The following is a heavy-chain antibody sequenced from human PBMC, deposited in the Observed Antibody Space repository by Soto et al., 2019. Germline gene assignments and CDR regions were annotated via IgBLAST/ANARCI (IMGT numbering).Heavy chain of an antibody. CDR3: ARGHNDYVWGSYRWALDY. CDR1: GGSISSYY. CDR2: IYYSGST. J-gene: IGHJ4*02. V-gene: IGHV4-59*13. Sequence: SETLSLTSTVSGGSISSYYWSWIRQPPGKGLEWIGYIYYSGSTNYNPSLKSRVTISVDTSKNQFSLKLSSVTAADTAVYYCARGHNDYVWGSYRWALDYWGQGTLVTVSS. D-gene: IGHD3-16*02.